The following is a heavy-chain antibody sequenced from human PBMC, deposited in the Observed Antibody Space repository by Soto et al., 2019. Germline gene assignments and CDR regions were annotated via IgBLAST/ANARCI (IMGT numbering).Heavy chain of an antibody. J-gene: IGHJ5*02. D-gene: IGHD2-15*01. V-gene: IGHV3-23*01. Sequence: EVQLLESGGGLVQPGGSLGLSCAASGFTFADYAMTWVRQAPGKGLEWVSAISGSGGSTYYADSVKGRFTISRDNSKNTLYLQMNSLRAEDTAVYYCAKGSPVVAAVDWFDPWGQGTLVTVSS. CDR3: AKGSPVVAAVDWFDP. CDR1: GFTFADYA. CDR2: ISGSGGST.